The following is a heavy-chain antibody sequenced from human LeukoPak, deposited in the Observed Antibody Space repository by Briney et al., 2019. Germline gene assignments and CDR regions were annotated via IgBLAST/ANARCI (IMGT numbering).Heavy chain of an antibody. V-gene: IGHV3-30*02. CDR1: GFTFSSYG. Sequence: GGSLRLSCAASGFTFSSYGMHWVRQAPGKGLEWVAFIRYDGSNKYYADSVKGRFTISRDNSKNTLYLQMNSLRAEDTAVYYYAKDSIAVAASFDYWGQGTLVTVSS. CDR3: AKDSIAVAASFDY. D-gene: IGHD6-19*01. CDR2: IRYDGSNK. J-gene: IGHJ4*02.